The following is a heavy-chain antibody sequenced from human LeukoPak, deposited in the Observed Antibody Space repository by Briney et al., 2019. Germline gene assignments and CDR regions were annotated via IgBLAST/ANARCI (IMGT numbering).Heavy chain of an antibody. CDR3: VASTGYSSSWFYFDY. V-gene: IGHV3-23*01. J-gene: IGHJ4*02. D-gene: IGHD6-13*01. CDR2: ISGSGGST. Sequence: PGGSLRLSCAASGFTFSSYAMSWVRQAPGKGLEWVSAISGSGGSTYYADSVKGRFTISRDNSKNTLYPQMNSLRAEDTAVYYCVASTGYSSSWFYFDYWGQGTLVTVSS. CDR1: GFTFSSYA.